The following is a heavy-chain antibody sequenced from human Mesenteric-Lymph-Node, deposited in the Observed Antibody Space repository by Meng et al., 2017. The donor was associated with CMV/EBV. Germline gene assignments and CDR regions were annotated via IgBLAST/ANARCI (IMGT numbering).Heavy chain of an antibody. CDR1: GFTFSSYA. D-gene: IGHD2-8*02. CDR3: AREGGSRWGTGVGDAFDI. V-gene: IGHV3-30*04. Sequence: GESLQISCAASGFTFSSYAMHWVRQAPGKGLEWVAVISYDGSNKYYADSVKGRFPISRDNSKNTLYLQMNRLRSEDTAVYYCAREGGSRWGTGVGDAFDIWGQGTMVTVSS. J-gene: IGHJ3*02. CDR2: ISYDGSNK.